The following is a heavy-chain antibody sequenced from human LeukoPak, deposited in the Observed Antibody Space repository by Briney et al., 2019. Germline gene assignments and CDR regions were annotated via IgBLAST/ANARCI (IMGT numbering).Heavy chain of an antibody. J-gene: IGHJ4*02. Sequence: SETLSLTCTVSGGSISSSSYYWGWIRQPPGKGLEWIGSIYYSGSTYYNPSLKSRVTIFVDTSKNQFSLKLSSVTAADTAVYYCARVVAATAGFDYWGQGTLVTVSS. CDR2: IYYSGST. V-gene: IGHV4-39*01. D-gene: IGHD2-15*01. CDR1: GGSISSSSYY. CDR3: ARVVAATAGFDY.